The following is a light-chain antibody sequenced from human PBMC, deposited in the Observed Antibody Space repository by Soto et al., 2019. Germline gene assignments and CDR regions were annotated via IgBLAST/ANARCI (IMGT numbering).Light chain of an antibody. CDR1: SSDVGNYNL. CDR2: EGS. CDR3: SSYARGSTYV. Sequence: VLTQPASLSGSPGQSITISCTGTSSDVGNYNLVSWYQQHPGKAPKLMIYEGSKRPSGVSNRFSGSKSDNTASLTISGLQAEDEAHYCCSSYARGSTYVFGTGTKV. J-gene: IGLJ1*01. V-gene: IGLV2-23*01.